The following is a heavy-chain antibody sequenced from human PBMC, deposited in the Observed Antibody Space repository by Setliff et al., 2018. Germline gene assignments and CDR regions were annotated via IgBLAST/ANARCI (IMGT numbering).Heavy chain of an antibody. CDR2: IYHSGST. V-gene: IGHV4-38-2*01. J-gene: IGHJ4*02. Sequence: LSLPCAVSGYSISSGYYWGWIRQPPGKGLEWIGSIYHSGSTYYNPSLKSRVTISVDTSKNQFSLKLSSVTAADTAVYYCARLWRRIQQIDYWGQGTLVTVSS. CDR1: GYSISSGYY. CDR3: ARLWRRIQQIDY. D-gene: IGHD3-10*01.